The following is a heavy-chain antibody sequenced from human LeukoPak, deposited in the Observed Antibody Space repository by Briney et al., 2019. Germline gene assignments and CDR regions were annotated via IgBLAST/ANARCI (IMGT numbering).Heavy chain of an antibody. CDR1: GISFNNYG. D-gene: IGHD5-12*01. CDR3: AKVISSYSGYDSY. CDR2: ISNGGHHT. V-gene: IGHV3-23*01. Sequence: GGSLRLSCXASGISFNNYGMSWVRQAPGKGLEWVSSISNGGHHTYYADSVRGRFTISRDNSKNTLYLQMDSLRAADTAVYYCAKVISSYSGYDSYWGQGTLVTVSS. J-gene: IGHJ4*02.